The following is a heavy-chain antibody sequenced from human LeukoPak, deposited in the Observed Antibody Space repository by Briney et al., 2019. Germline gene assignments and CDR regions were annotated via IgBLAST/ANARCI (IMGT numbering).Heavy chain of an antibody. CDR2: ISSSGSTI. CDR3: ARDHSLPTTVTTIYYYYGMDV. CDR1: GFTFSSYE. Sequence: QPGGSLRLSCAASGFTFSSYEMNWVRQAPGKGLEWVSYISSSGSTIYYADSVKGRFTISRDNAKNSLYLQMSSLRAEDTAVYYCARDHSLPTTVTTIYYYYGMDVWGQGTTVTVSS. D-gene: IGHD4-17*01. J-gene: IGHJ6*02. V-gene: IGHV3-48*03.